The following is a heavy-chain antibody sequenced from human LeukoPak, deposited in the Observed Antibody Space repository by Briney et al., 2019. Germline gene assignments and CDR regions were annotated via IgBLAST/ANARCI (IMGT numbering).Heavy chain of an antibody. Sequence: GGSLRLSCAASGFTFSSYSMNWVRQAPGKGLEWVSSISSSSSYIYYADSVKGRFTISRDNAKNSLYLQMNSLRAEDTAVYYCARDQRARGSYFYYFDYWGQGTLVTVSS. CDR3: ARDQRARGSYFYYFDY. D-gene: IGHD1-26*01. CDR2: ISSSSSYI. V-gene: IGHV3-21*01. J-gene: IGHJ4*02. CDR1: GFTFSSYS.